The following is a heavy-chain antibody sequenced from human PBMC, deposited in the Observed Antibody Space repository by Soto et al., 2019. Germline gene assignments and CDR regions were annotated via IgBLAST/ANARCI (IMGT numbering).Heavy chain of an antibody. CDR3: ARDYPGNGIDY. V-gene: IGHV3-74*01. CDR2: INSDGSSS. J-gene: IGHJ4*02. Sequence: GALRPACVGSGFTFSSNWIHWLRQSPEKGLVWVSHINSDGSSSTYADSVKGGFTISRDNVENIVYLQMNSLRAEDTAVYFCARDYPGNGIDYWGQGTLVTVSS. D-gene: IGHD1-1*01. CDR1: GFTFSSNW.